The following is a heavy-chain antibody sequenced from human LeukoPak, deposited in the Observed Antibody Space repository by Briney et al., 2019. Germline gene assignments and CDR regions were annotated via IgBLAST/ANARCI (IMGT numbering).Heavy chain of an antibody. CDR3: ASLTPRKQKGYYFDY. J-gene: IGHJ4*02. CDR2: IYYSGST. D-gene: IGHD3-16*01. Sequence: SETLSLTCTVSGGSISSYYWSWIRQPPGKGLEWIGYIYYSGSTNYNPSLKSRVTISVDTSKNQFSLKLSSVTAADTAVYYYASLTPRKQKGYYFDYWGQGTLVTVSS. V-gene: IGHV4-59*08. CDR1: GGSISSYY.